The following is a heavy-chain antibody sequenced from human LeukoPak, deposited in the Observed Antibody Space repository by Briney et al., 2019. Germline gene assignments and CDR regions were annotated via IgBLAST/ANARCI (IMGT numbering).Heavy chain of an antibody. CDR3: ARQLGYCSSTSCEITDN. D-gene: IGHD2-2*01. CDR2: IYYSGST. V-gene: IGHV4-39*01. J-gene: IGHJ4*02. CDR1: GGSISSSSYY. Sequence: SETLSLTCTVSGGSISSSSYYWGWIRQPPGKGLEWIGRIYYSGSTYYNPSLKSRVTISVDTSKNQFSLKLSSVTAADTAVYYCARQLGYCSSTSCEITDNWGQGTLVTVSS.